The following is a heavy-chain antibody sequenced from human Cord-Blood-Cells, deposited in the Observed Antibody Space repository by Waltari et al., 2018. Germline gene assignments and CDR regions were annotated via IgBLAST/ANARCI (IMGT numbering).Heavy chain of an antibody. CDR3: ARSRLGNWGNWFDP. CDR1: GGSISSGGYY. Sequence: QVQLQASGPGLVKPSQTLSLTCTVSGGSISSGGYYWSWIRQHPGKRLEWIGYIYYSGSTYYNPTLKSRVTISIDTSKNQFSLKLSSVTAADTAVYYCARSRLGNWGNWFDPWGQGTLVTVSS. CDR2: IYYSGST. V-gene: IGHV4-31*03. J-gene: IGHJ5*02. D-gene: IGHD7-27*01.